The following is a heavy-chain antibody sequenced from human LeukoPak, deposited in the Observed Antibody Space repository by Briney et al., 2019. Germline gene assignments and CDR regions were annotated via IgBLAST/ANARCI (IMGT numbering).Heavy chain of an antibody. V-gene: IGHV4-39*01. CDR3: ARPAGWLPRYYFEY. CDR2: IHSSGNT. Sequence: SETLSLTCTVSGASISGSSYYWSWIRQPPGQGLEWIGTIHSSGNTYYNPSLKSRVTTSVDTSKNQFSLKLSSVTAADTAVYYCARPAGWLPRYYFEYWGQGTLVTVSS. CDR1: GASISGSSYY. J-gene: IGHJ4*02. D-gene: IGHD5-24*01.